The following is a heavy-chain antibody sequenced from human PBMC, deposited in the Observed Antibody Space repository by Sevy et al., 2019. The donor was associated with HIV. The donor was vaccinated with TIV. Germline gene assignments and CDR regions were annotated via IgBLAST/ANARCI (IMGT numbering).Heavy chain of an antibody. Sequence: GGSLRLSCAAPGFTFSSFGIHWVRQAPARGLDWVALISYDGRNEFYADSVKGRFTISRDNSKNTVYLQMNSLRAEDTAVYYCDIHGYDDDAPWGQGTLVTVSS. CDR3: DIHGYDDDAP. V-gene: IGHV3-30*03. CDR2: ISYDGRNE. J-gene: IGHJ5*02. CDR1: GFTFSSFG. D-gene: IGHD5-12*01.